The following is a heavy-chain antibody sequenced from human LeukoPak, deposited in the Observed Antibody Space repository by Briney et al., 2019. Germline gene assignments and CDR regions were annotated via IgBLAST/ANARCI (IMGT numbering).Heavy chain of an antibody. Sequence: SETLSLTCAVSGGSISSSNWWSWVRQPPGKGLEWIGEIYHSGSTNYNPSLKSRVTISVDKSKNQFSLKLSSVTAADTAVYYCASSRTLRWLRYRDWFDPWGQGTLVTVSS. CDR2: IYHSGST. V-gene: IGHV4-4*02. CDR3: ASSRTLRWLRYRDWFDP. J-gene: IGHJ5*02. D-gene: IGHD5-24*01. CDR1: GGSISSSNW.